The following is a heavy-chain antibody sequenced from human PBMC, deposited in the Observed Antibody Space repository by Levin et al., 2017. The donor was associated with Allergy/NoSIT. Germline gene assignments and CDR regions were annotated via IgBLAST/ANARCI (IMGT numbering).Heavy chain of an antibody. CDR3: AVQRGNSGYDWDY. V-gene: IGHV4-4*02. D-gene: IGHD5-12*01. Sequence: GKGLEWIGEIYHSGSTNYNPSLKSRVTISVDKSKNQFSLKLSSVTAADTAVYYCAVQRGNSGYDWDYWGQGTLVTVSS. J-gene: IGHJ4*02. CDR2: IYHSGST.